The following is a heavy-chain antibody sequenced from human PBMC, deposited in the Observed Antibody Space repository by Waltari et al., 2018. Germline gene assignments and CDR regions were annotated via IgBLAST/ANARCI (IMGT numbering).Heavy chain of an antibody. Sequence: QLQLQESGPGLVKPSETLSLTCTVSGGSISSSSYYWGWIRQPPGKGLEWIGSIYYSGSTYYNPSLKSRVTISVDTSKNQFSLKLSSVTAADTAVYHCARRGIMITFGGVIDYWGQGTLVTVSS. CDR1: GGSISSSSYY. J-gene: IGHJ4*02. D-gene: IGHD3-16*01. CDR2: IYYSGST. V-gene: IGHV4-39*07. CDR3: ARRGIMITFGGVIDY.